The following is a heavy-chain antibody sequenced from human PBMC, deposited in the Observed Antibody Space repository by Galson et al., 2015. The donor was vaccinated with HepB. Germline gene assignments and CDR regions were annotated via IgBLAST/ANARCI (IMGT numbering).Heavy chain of an antibody. CDR3: ARSYNYYYMDV. J-gene: IGHJ6*03. V-gene: IGHV3-48*01. D-gene: IGHD3-16*01. Sequence: SLRLSCAASGFTFSNFGMKWVRQAPGKGLEWLSYITGGSPTMYYADSVKGRFTISRDSAKSSLYLQTNSLRAEDTAVYYCARSYNYYYMDVWGEGTTVTVSS. CDR1: GFTFSNFG. CDR2: ITGGSPTM.